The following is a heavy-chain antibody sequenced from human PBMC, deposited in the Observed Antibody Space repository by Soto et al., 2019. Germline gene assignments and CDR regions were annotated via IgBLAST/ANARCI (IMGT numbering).Heavy chain of an antibody. CDR1: GGSISSYY. J-gene: IGHJ6*03. D-gene: IGHD3-3*01. V-gene: IGHV4-59*08. CDR3: ARQGYDFHGMDV. Sequence: SETLSLTCTVSGGSISSYYWTWIRQPPGKGLEWIGYIYYSGSTNYNPSLKSRVTISVATSKTQFSLKLSSVTAADTAVYYCARQGYDFHGMDVWGKGTTVTVSS. CDR2: IYYSGST.